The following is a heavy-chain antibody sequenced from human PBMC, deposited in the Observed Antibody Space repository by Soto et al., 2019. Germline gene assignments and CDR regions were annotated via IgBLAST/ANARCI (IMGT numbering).Heavy chain of an antibody. CDR3: ARTAGITGSRRAFDI. J-gene: IGHJ3*02. Sequence: ASVKVSCKASGYSLTGYYMHWVRQAPGQGLEWMGWINPNSGGTNYAQKFQGWVTMTRDTSISTAYMELSRLRSDDTAVYYCARTAGITGSRRAFDIWGQGTMVTDSS. CDR1: GYSLTGYY. V-gene: IGHV1-2*04. CDR2: INPNSGGT. D-gene: IGHD1-20*01.